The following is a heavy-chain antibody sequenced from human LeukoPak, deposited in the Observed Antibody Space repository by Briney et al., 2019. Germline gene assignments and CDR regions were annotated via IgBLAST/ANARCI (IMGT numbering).Heavy chain of an antibody. CDR2: INPNTGDT. Sequence: ASVKVSCKASGYTFTGYYMHWVRLAPGQGLEWMGWINPNTGDTNYAQKFQGRVTLARDTSISGVYMDLTGLKSDDTAIYYCAKEETSWFDPWGQGTLDNVSS. CDR3: AKEETSWFDP. J-gene: IGHJ5*02. CDR1: GYTFTGYY. D-gene: IGHD2-2*01. V-gene: IGHV1-2*02.